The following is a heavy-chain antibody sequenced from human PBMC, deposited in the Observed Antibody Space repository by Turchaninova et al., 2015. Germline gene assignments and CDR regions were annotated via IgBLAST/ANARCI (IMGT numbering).Heavy chain of an antibody. CDR1: GFSFSDHY. V-gene: IGHV3-72*01. Sequence: EVQLVESGGGLVQPGGSLRLSCAASGFSFSDHYMDWVRQARGKGLEWVGRATNKPNGSTIEYAASLKGRFTISRDVSQSFLFLQMNSRKIEDSAMYYCARGPSARIQMRPRRGPPEWYFDLWGRGTVVIVSS. J-gene: IGHJ2*01. CDR3: ARGPSARIQMRPRRGPPEWYFDL. CDR2: ATNKPNGSTI. D-gene: IGHD5-18*01.